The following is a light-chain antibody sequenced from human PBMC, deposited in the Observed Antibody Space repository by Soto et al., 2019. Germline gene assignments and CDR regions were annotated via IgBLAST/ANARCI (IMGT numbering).Light chain of an antibody. V-gene: IGLV2-14*01. CDR2: QVT. CDR1: GSDLAIYNY. CDR3: SSYTDSSNYV. J-gene: IGLJ1*01. Sequence: QSVLTQPASVSGCPGQSITICCALTGSDLAIYNYVSWYQQQPGKAPKLMIYQVTNRPSGVSNRFSGSRSGNTASLTISGLQAEDEADYYCSSYTDSSNYVFGTGTKVTVL.